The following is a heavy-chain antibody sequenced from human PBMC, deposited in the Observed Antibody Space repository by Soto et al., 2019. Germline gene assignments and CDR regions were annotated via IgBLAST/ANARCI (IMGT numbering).Heavy chain of an antibody. V-gene: IGHV4-59*01. J-gene: IGHJ5*02. D-gene: IGHD3-16*01. CDR3: ARDSDRGDGRFDP. Sequence: QVQLQESGPGLVKPSETLSLSCTVSGGSISGYYWAWIRQPPGKALELVGYIDNSASSNYNPSLRSRVSILVEPSENEFSLKLSSVTAADTAVYYCARDSDRGDGRFDPWGQGTLVTVSS. CDR2: IDNSASS. CDR1: GGSISGYY.